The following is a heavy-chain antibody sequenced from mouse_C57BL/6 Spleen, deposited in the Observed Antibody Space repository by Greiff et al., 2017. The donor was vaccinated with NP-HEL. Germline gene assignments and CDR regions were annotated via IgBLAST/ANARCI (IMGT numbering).Heavy chain of an antibody. CDR2: INPSTGGT. J-gene: IGHJ2*01. Sequence: VQLQQSGPELVKPGASVKISCKASGYSFAGYYMNWVKQSPEKSLEWIGEINPSTGGTTYNQKFKAKATLTVDKSSSTAYMQLKSLTSEDSAVYYCARGPITTVVGFDYWGQGTTLTVSS. D-gene: IGHD1-1*01. CDR1: GYSFAGYY. CDR3: ARGPITTVVGFDY. V-gene: IGHV1-42*01.